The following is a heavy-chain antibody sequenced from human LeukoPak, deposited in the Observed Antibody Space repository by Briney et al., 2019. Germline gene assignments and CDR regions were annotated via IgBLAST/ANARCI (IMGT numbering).Heavy chain of an antibody. CDR1: GYTFTSYD. Sequence: ASVKVSCKASGYTFTSYDINWVRQAPGQGLEWMGWMNPNSGNTGYAQKFQSRVTMTRNTSISTAYMELSSLRSEDTAVYYCARGPTRAGGQLWLPWFDPWGQGTLVTVSS. V-gene: IGHV1-8*01. CDR2: MNPNSGNT. CDR3: ARGPTRAGGQLWLPWFDP. J-gene: IGHJ5*02. D-gene: IGHD5-18*01.